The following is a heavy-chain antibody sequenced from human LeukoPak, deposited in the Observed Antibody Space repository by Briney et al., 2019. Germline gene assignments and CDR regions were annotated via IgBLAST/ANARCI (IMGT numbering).Heavy chain of an antibody. CDR3: ARVRQALYYYGMGV. D-gene: IGHD3-10*01. CDR2: INHSGST. Sequence: PSETLSLTCAVYGGSFSGYYWSWIRQPPGKGLEWIGEINHSGSTNYNPSLKSRVTISVDTSKNQFSLKLSSVTAADTAVYYCARVRQALYYYGMGVWGQGTTVTVSS. CDR1: GGSFSGYY. J-gene: IGHJ6*02. V-gene: IGHV4-34*01.